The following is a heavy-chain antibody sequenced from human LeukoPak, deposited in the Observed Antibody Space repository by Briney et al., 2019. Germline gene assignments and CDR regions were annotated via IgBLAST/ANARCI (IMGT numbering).Heavy chain of an antibody. CDR1: GGSISSSSYY. CDR2: IYYSGST. Sequence: PSETVSLTCTVSGGSISSSSYYWGWIRQPPGKGLEWIGSIYYSGSTYYNPSLKSRVTISVDTSKNQFSLKLSSVTAADTAVYYCASKLSNYYYFMEVWGKGTTVTVS. V-gene: IGHV4-39*01. D-gene: IGHD1-1*01. CDR3: ASKLSNYYYFMEV. J-gene: IGHJ6*03.